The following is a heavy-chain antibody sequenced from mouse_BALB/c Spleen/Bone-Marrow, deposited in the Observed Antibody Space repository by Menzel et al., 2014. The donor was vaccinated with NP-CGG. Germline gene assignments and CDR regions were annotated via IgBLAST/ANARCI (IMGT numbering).Heavy chain of an antibody. D-gene: IGHD2-12*01. V-gene: IGHV2-2*02. CDR1: GFSLTSYG. Sequence: QVHVKQSGPDLVQPSQSLSITCTVSGFSLTSYGVHWVRQSPGKGLEWLGVIWSGGSTDYNAAFISRLSISKDNSKSQVFFKMNSLQANDTAIYYCARNPIRRDAMDYWGQGTSVTVSS. CDR2: IWSGGST. J-gene: IGHJ4*01. CDR3: ARNPIRRDAMDY.